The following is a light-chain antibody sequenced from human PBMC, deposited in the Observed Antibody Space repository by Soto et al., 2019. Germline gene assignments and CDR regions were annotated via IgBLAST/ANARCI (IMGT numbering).Light chain of an antibody. V-gene: IGKV3-20*01. J-gene: IGKJ2*01. Sequence: EIVLTQSPGTLSLSPGERATLSCRASQSISSNFLAWYQQKPGQAPRLLINGASSRATGIPDRFSGSGSGTDFTLTITRLEPEDFAVYYCQQYGGSPHYTFGQGTKLEIK. CDR1: QSISSNF. CDR3: QQYGGSPHYT. CDR2: GAS.